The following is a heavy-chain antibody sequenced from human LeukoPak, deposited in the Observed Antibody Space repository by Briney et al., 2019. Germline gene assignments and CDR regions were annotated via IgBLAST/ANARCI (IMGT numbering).Heavy chain of an antibody. CDR3: AVSKSGYSSGELDY. D-gene: IGHD3-22*01. J-gene: IGHJ4*02. CDR1: GFTFSSYS. Sequence: PGGSLRLSCAASGFTFSSYSMNWVRQAPGKGLEWVSYISSSSSTIYYADSVKGRFTISRDNAKNSLYLHMNSLRAEDTAVYYCAVSKSGYSSGELDYWGQGTLVTVSS. V-gene: IGHV3-48*01. CDR2: ISSSSSTI.